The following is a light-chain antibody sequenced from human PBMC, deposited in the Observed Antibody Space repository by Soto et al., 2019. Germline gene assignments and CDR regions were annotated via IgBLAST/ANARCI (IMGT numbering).Light chain of an antibody. V-gene: IGKV4-1*01. CDR1: QSVLNNSNRKNF. CDR2: WAS. Sequence: DIVVTQSPDSLAVGLGETATINCRSSQSVLNNSNRKNFLAWYQHKAGQPPKLLFYWASTREIGVPARFSGSGYGTDFTLTITGLQAEDVAVYYCQQYDSFPYAFGQGTKVEIK. CDR3: QQYDSFPYA. J-gene: IGKJ2*01.